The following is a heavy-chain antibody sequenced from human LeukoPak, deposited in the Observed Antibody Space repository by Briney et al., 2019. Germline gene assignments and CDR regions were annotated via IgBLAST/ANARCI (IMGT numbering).Heavy chain of an antibody. D-gene: IGHD6-13*01. CDR1: GFTFSSYW. J-gene: IGHJ4*02. CDR3: AKDAIAAAGTIHWDY. Sequence: PGGSLRLSCAASGFTFSSYWMSWVRQAPGKGLEWVANIKQDESEKYYVDSVKGRFTISRDNAKNSLYLQMNSLRAEDTAVYYCAKDAIAAAGTIHWDYWGQGTLVTVSS. V-gene: IGHV3-7*03. CDR2: IKQDESEK.